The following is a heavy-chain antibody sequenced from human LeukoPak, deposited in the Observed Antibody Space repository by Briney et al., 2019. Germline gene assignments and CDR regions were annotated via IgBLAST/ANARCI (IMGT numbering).Heavy chain of an antibody. Sequence: SETLSLTCAVYGGSFSGYYWSWIRQPPGKGLEWIGEINHSGSTNYNPSLKSRVTISVDTSRNQFSLKLSSVTAADTAVYYCARRGTETYYYYMDVWGKGTTVTVSS. CDR3: ARRGTETYYYYMDV. J-gene: IGHJ6*03. D-gene: IGHD1-7*01. CDR2: INHSGST. CDR1: GGSFSGYY. V-gene: IGHV4-34*01.